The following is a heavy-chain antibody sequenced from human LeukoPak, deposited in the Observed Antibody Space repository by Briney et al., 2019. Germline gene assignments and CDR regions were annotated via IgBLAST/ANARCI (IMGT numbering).Heavy chain of an antibody. CDR3: ARVSAAGTGPDS. D-gene: IGHD6-13*01. V-gene: IGHV4-61*01. CDR1: GDSVSSGNYY. J-gene: IGHJ4*02. CDR2: MSNSGHT. Sequence: SETLSLTCTVSGDSVSSGNYYWSWIRQPPGKGLEWIGFMSNSGHTDSTPSPKSRVTISLDTSKNQFSLRLNSVTAADTAVYYCARVSAAGTGPDSWGQGTLVTVSS.